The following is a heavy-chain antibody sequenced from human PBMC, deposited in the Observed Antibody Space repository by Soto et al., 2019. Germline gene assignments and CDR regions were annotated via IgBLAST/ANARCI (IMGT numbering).Heavy chain of an antibody. D-gene: IGHD3-9*01. CDR1: GGSISSYY. J-gene: IGHJ4*02. CDR3: ARAQQYYDILTGYDY. V-gene: IGHV4-59*01. Sequence: PSETLSLTCTVSGGSISSYYWSWIRQPPGKGLEWIGYIYYSGSTNYNPSLKSRVTISVDTSKNQFSLKLSSVTAADTAVYYCARAQQYYDILTGYDYWGQGTLVTVSS. CDR2: IYYSGST.